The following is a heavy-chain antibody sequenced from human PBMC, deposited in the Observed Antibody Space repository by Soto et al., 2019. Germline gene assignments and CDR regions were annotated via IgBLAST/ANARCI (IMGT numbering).Heavy chain of an antibody. Sequence: QVQLVQSGAEVKKPGSSVKVSCKASGGTFSSYTISWVRQAPGQGLEWMGRIIPILGIANYAQKFQGRVTITADKSTSTAYMELSSLRSEDTAVYYCASGAYDFWRGSWFDPWCQGTLVTVSS. CDR2: IIPILGIA. D-gene: IGHD3-3*01. CDR3: ASGAYDFWRGSWFDP. CDR1: GGTFSSYT. V-gene: IGHV1-69*02. J-gene: IGHJ5*02.